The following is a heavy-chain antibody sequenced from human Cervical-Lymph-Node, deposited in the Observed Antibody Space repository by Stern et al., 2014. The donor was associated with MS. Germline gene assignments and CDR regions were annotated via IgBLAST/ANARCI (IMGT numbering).Heavy chain of an antibody. Sequence: QVQLMQSGAEVKKPGASVKVSCKASGYTFISYYMHWVRQAPGQGLEWMGIINPSGGTTSHAQKFQGRVTMTRDTSTSTVYMELSSLRSEDTAVYYCAREVAGHRLGMMDVWGQGTTVTVSS. V-gene: IGHV1-46*01. CDR2: INPSGGTT. CDR1: GYTFISYY. J-gene: IGHJ6*02. D-gene: IGHD6-19*01. CDR3: AREVAGHRLGMMDV.